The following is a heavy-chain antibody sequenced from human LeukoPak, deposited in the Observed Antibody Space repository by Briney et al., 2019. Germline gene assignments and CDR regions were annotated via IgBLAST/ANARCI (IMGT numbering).Heavy chain of an antibody. CDR3: AKDLCSGGSCYGEYYYYGMDV. J-gene: IGHJ6*04. D-gene: IGHD2-15*01. V-gene: IGHV3-30*18. CDR2: ISYDGSNK. CDR1: GFTFSSYG. Sequence: GGSLRLSCAASGFTFSSYGMHWVRQAPGKGLEWVAVISYDGSNKYYADSVKGRFTISRDNSKNTLYLQMNNLRAEDTAVYYCAKDLCSGGSCYGEYYYYGMDVWGKGTTVTVSS.